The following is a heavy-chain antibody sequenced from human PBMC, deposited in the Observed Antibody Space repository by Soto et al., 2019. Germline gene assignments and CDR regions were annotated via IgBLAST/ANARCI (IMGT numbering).Heavy chain of an antibody. J-gene: IGHJ5*02. CDR2: IYYSGST. CDR3: ARGGYSGYGAS. Sequence: VQLQESGPGLVKPSQTLSLICTVSGGSISSGSYYWSGIRQHPGKGLEGIGYIYYSGSTYYNPSLQSRVTISVDTAKNQFSLSPSSVAAADTAVYYCARGGYSGYGASWGQGTLVTVSS. V-gene: IGHV4-31*03. D-gene: IGHD5-12*01. CDR1: GGSISSGSYY.